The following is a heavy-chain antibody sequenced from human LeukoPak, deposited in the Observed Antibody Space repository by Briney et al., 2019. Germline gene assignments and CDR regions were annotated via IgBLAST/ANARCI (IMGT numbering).Heavy chain of an antibody. V-gene: IGHV1-24*01. Sequence: ASVKVCCKVSGYTLAELSMHWVRQAPGKGLEWMGGFYPEDGETIYAQKFQGRVTMTEDTSTDTAYMELSSLRSEDTAVYYSATWYSYGSGSYYNIDYWGQGTLVTVSS. CDR2: FYPEDGET. D-gene: IGHD3-10*01. CDR3: ATWYSYGSGSYYNIDY. J-gene: IGHJ4*02. CDR1: GYTLAELS.